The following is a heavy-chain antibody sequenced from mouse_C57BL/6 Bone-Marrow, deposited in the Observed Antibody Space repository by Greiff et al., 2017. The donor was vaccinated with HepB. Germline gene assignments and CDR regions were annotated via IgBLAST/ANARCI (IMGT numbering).Heavy chain of an antibody. CDR1: GYTFTSYW. CDR2: IDPSDSYT. Sequence: QVQLQQPGAELVMPGASVKLSCKASGYTFTSYWMHWVKQRPGQGLEWIGEIDPSDSYTNYNQKFKGKSTLTVYKSSSTAYMQLSSLTSEDSAVYYCAREGIYYADYYAMDYWGQGTSVTVSS. D-gene: IGHD2-1*01. V-gene: IGHV1-69*01. CDR3: AREGIYYADYYAMDY. J-gene: IGHJ4*01.